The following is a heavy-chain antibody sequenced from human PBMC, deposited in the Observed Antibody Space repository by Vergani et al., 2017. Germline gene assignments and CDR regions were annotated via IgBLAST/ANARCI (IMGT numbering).Heavy chain of an antibody. CDR2: INGGGDTT. CDR3: ARSWASYSSGPELSNWFDP. V-gene: IGHV3-23*01. J-gene: IGHJ5*02. CDR1: GFTFSSHA. D-gene: IGHD6-19*01. Sequence: EVHLLESGGGLVQPGGSLRLACTASGFTFSSHAMSWVRQAPGKGLEWVSAINGGGDTTYYADSVKGRFTISRDNSKNTLYLQMNSLRAEDTAVYYCARSWASYSSGPELSNWFDPWGQGTLVTVSS.